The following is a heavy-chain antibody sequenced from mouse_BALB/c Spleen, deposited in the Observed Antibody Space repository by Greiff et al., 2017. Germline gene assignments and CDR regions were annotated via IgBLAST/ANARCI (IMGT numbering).Heavy chain of an antibody. Sequence: EVQVVESGGGLVQPGGSRKLSCAASGFTFSSFGMHWVRQAPEKGPEWVAYISSGSSTIYYADTVKGRFTISRDNPKNTLFLQMTSLRSEDTAMYYCARGYGTWYYFDYWGQGTTLTVSS. J-gene: IGHJ2*01. CDR2: ISSGSSTI. CDR3: ARGYGTWYYFDY. D-gene: IGHD1-1*01. CDR1: GFTFSSFG. V-gene: IGHV5-17*02.